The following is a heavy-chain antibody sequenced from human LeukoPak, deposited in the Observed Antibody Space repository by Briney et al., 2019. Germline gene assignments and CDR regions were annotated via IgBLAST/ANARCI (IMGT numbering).Heavy chain of an antibody. CDR2: ISESSDTI. V-gene: IGHV3-48*04. CDR3: AKPSGSGVDY. CDR1: GFTFNTYS. J-gene: IGHJ4*01. D-gene: IGHD1-26*01. Sequence: GGSLRLSCAASGFTFNTYSMNWVRQAPGKGLEWISYISESSDTIYYADSVKGRFTISRDNSKNTLYLQMNSVRSEDTALYYCAKPSGSGVDYWGQGTRVTVSS.